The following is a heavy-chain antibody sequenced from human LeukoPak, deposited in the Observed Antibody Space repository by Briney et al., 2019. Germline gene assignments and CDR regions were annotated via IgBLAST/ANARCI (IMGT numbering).Heavy chain of an antibody. CDR2: INTNTGNP. J-gene: IGHJ4*02. CDR3: ARGRYEILAGYYFFDY. CDR1: GYTFNKYA. Sequence: ASVKVSCKASGYTFNKYAMNWVRQAPGQGLEWMGWINTNTGNPTYAQGFTGRFVFSLDTSVSTAYPQISSLKAEDTAVYYCARGRYEILAGYYFFDYWGQGTLVTVSS. V-gene: IGHV7-4-1*02. D-gene: IGHD3-9*01.